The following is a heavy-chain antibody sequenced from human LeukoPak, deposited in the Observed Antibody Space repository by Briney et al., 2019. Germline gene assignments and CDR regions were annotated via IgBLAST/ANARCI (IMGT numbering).Heavy chain of an antibody. J-gene: IGHJ4*02. CDR1: GFTLNSYG. Sequence: GGSLRLSWATSGFTLNSYGMHWVRQAPGKGLEWVAFIRFGGSDEYYTDSVKGRFTISRDSSKNTLYLQMNSLRPEDTALYYCAKEGGVYPLYWGQGTLVTVSS. D-gene: IGHD6-6*01. CDR3: AKEGGVYPLY. CDR2: IRFGGSDE. V-gene: IGHV3-30*02.